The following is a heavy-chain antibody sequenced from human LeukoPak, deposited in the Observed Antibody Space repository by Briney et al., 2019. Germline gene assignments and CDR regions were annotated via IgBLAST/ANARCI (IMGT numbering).Heavy chain of an antibody. D-gene: IGHD6-6*01. J-gene: IGHJ5*02. CDR2: IYYIGST. CDR3: ARDLYSTSSSWFDP. Sequence: PSETLSLTCTVSGGSISIRTYYWGWIRQPPGKGLEWIGSIYYIGSTYYNPSLRSRVTISIATSNNHFSLKLRSVTAADTALYYCARDLYSTSSSWFDPWGQGTLVIVSS. V-gene: IGHV4-39*07. CDR1: GGSISIRTYY.